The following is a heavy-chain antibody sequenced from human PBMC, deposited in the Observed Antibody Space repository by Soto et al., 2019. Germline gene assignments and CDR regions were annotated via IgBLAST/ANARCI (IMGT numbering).Heavy chain of an antibody. D-gene: IGHD5-18*01. CDR3: ARDQPGYSYGYGLGY. CDR2: ISSSSSYI. CDR1: GFTFSSYS. Sequence: EVPLVESGGGLVKPGGSLRLSCAASGFTFSSYSMNWVRQAPGKGLEWVSSISSSSSYIYYADSVKGRFTISRDNAKNSLYRQMNSLRAEDTAVYYCARDQPGYSYGYGLGYWGQGTLVTVSS. V-gene: IGHV3-21*01. J-gene: IGHJ4*02.